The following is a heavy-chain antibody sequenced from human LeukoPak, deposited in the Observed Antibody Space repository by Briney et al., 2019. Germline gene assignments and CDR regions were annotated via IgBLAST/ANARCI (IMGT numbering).Heavy chain of an antibody. CDR2: INPNSGGT. V-gene: IGHV1-2*02. J-gene: IGHJ6*03. CDR3: ARDRDYYGSGNYGYMDV. CDR1: GYTFTGYY. D-gene: IGHD3-10*01. Sequence: ASVKVSCKASGYTFTGYYMHWVRQAPGQGLEWMGWINPNSGGTNYAQKFQGRVTMTRDTSISTAYMELSRLRSDDTAVYYCARDRDYYGSGNYGYMDVWGKGTTVTISS.